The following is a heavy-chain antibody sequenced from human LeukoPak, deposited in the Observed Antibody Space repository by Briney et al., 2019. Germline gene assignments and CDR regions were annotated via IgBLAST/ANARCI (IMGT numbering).Heavy chain of an antibody. Sequence: SETLSLTCTVSGGSISSSSYYWGWIRQPPGKGLEWIGSIYYSGSTYYNPSLKSRVTISVDTSKNQFSLKLSSVTAADTAVYYCADCSGGSCQYWGQGTLVTVSS. J-gene: IGHJ4*02. V-gene: IGHV4-39*01. D-gene: IGHD2-15*01. CDR1: GGSISSSSYY. CDR2: IYYSGST. CDR3: ADCSGGSCQY.